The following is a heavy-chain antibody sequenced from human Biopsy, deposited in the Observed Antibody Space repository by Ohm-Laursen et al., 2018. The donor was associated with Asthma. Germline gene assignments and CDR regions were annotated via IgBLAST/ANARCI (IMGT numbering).Heavy chain of an antibody. J-gene: IGHJ6*02. CDR2: IIPIFGTA. CDR1: GGTFSSYA. D-gene: IGHD1-7*01. CDR3: ARDPHNPYLASLRTKFNYYYYGMDV. Sequence: GSSVKVSCKASGGTFSSYAISWVRQAPGQGLEWMGGIIPIFGTANYAQKFQGRVTITADESTSTAYMELSSLRSEDTAVYYCARDPHNPYLASLRTKFNYYYYGMDVWDQGITVTVSS. V-gene: IGHV1-69*01.